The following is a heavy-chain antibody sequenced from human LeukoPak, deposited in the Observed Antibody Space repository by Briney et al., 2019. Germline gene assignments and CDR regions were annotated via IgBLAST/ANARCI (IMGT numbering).Heavy chain of an antibody. J-gene: IGHJ5*02. CDR3: AREPLPMVRGVINWFDP. CDR1: GGTFSSYT. V-gene: IGHV1-69*06. CDR2: IIPLFGTP. Sequence: SVKVSCKASGGTFSSYTISWVRQAPGQGLEWMGGIIPLFGTPDYAQKFQDRPTITADKSTSTAYMELSSLRAEDTAVYYCAREPLPMVRGVINWFDPWGQGTLVTVSS. D-gene: IGHD3-10*01.